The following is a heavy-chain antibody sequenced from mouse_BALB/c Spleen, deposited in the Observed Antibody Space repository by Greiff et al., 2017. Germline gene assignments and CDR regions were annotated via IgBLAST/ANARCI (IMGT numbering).Heavy chain of an antibody. D-gene: IGHD1-1*01. CDR1: GFTFSSFG. Sequence: EVNVVESGGGLVQPGGSRKLSCAASGFTFSSFGMHWVRQAPEKGLEWVAYISSGSSTIYYADTVKGRFTISRDNPKNTLFLQMTSLRSEDTAMYYCASITTVVAGSAMDYWGQGTSVTVSS. CDR2: ISSGSSTI. J-gene: IGHJ4*01. V-gene: IGHV5-17*02. CDR3: ASITTVVAGSAMDY.